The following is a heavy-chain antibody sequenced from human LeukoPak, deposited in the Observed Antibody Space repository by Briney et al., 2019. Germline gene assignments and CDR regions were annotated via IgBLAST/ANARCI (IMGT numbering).Heavy chain of an antibody. CDR2: IIPIFGTA. V-gene: IGHV1-69*06. J-gene: IGHJ4*02. CDR3: TTVHIVGTTGYFDY. CDR1: GGTFSSYA. Sequence: GASVKVSCKASGGTFSSYAISWVRQAPGQGLEWMGGIIPIFGTANYAQEFQGRVTVTDDTSTDTTYLELSSLRSEDTAVYYCTTVHIVGTTGYFDYWGQGTLVTVSS. D-gene: IGHD1-26*01.